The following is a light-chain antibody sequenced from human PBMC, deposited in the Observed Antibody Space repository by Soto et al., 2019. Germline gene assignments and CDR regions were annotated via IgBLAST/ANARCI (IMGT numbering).Light chain of an antibody. CDR1: SSDVGGYNY. CDR3: SSYAGSRYV. Sequence: LTQPPSASGSPGQSVTISCTGTSSDVGGYNYVSWYQQHPGKAPKLMIYEVTKRPSGVPDRFSGSKSGNTASLTVSGLQAEDEADYYCSSYAGSRYVFGTGTKVTVL. V-gene: IGLV2-8*01. CDR2: EVT. J-gene: IGLJ1*01.